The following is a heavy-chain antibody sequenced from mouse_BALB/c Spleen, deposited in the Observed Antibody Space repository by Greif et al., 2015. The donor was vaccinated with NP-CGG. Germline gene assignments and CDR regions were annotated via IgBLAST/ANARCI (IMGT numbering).Heavy chain of an antibody. CDR2: IDPANGNT. Sequence: VQLKQSGAELVKPGASVKLSCTASGFNIKDTYMHWVKQRPEQGLEWIGRIDPANGNTKYDPKFQGKATITADTSSNTAYLQLSSLTSEDTAVYYCASPVITTVVPFDYWGQGTTLTVSS. J-gene: IGHJ2*01. D-gene: IGHD1-1*01. CDR1: GFNIKDTY. CDR3: ASPVITTVVPFDY. V-gene: IGHV14-3*02.